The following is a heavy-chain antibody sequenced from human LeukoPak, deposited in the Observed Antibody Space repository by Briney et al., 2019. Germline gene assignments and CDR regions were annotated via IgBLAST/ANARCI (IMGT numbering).Heavy chain of an antibody. D-gene: IGHD2-21*01. CDR1: GXTFSSYL. J-gene: IGHJ4*02. CDR3: VRDPPGEGVDY. Sequence: GGSLRLSCAASGXTFSSYLVHWIRQAPGKGLVWVSRINNDGSSTNYAASVKSRFTISRDNAKNTVYLQMNSLRGEDTAVYYCVRDPPGEGVDYWGQGTLVAVSS. V-gene: IGHV3-74*01. CDR2: INNDGSST.